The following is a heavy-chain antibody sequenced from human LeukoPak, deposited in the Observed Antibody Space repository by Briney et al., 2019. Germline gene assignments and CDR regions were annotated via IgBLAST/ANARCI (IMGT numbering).Heavy chain of an antibody. V-gene: IGHV3-30*18. CDR2: ISYDGSNK. J-gene: IGHJ4*02. Sequence: GGSLRLSCAASGFTFSSYSMNWVRQAPGKGLEWVAVISYDGSNKYYADSVKGRFTISRDNSKNTLYLQMNSLRAEDTAVYYCAKGLADTAMVIGDYFDYWGQGTLVTVSS. CDR3: AKGLADTAMVIGDYFDY. CDR1: GFTFSSYS. D-gene: IGHD5-18*01.